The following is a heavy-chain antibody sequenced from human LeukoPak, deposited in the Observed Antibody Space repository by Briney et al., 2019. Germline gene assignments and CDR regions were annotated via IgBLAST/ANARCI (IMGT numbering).Heavy chain of an antibody. D-gene: IGHD5-18*01. CDR3: AKGHTYGLGESYLDF. CDR1: GYTFDDYA. Sequence: GRSLRLSCEASGYTFDDYAMHWVRQAPGKGLEWVSAISWNSGSIGYADSVKGRFTISRDNGKNSLYLQMNSLRTEDTALYYCAKGHTYGLGESYLDFWGQGALVSVSS. V-gene: IGHV3-9*01. J-gene: IGHJ4*02. CDR2: ISWNSGSI.